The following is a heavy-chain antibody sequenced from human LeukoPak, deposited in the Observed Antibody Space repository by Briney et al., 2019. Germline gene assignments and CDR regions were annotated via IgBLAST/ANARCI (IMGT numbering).Heavy chain of an antibody. V-gene: IGHV3-23*01. CDR1: AFTYSSYA. CDR2: ISGSGDT. CDR3: AKQGGYNYGYLDY. Sequence: GGSLRLSCAVSAFTYSSYAMSWVRQAPGKGLEGVSTISGSGDTYYVDSVKGRFTISRDNSKNTLYLQMNSLRAEDTAVYYCAKQGGYNYGYLDYRGQGSLVTVSS. D-gene: IGHD5-18*01. J-gene: IGHJ4*02.